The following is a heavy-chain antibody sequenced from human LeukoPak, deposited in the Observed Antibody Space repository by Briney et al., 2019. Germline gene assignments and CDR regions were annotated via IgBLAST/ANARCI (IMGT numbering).Heavy chain of an antibody. CDR1: GGSISTYY. CDR2: IYYSGNT. Sequence: SETLSLTCTVSGGSISTYYWSWIRQPPGKGLEWIGYIYYSGNTNCNPSLKSRVTGSIDTSKNQFSLKLSSLTAPDTAVDYCARVGSGSFVYWGQGTLVTVSS. CDR3: ARVGSGSFVY. D-gene: IGHD3-10*01. J-gene: IGHJ4*02. V-gene: IGHV4-59*01.